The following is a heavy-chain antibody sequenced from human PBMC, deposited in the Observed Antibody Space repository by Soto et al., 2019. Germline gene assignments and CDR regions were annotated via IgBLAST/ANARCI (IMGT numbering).Heavy chain of an antibody. V-gene: IGHV3-66*01. J-gene: IGHJ4*02. Sequence: GGSLRLSCAASGFTFSSYGMSWVRQAPGKGLEWVSVIYSGGSTFYADSVRGRFTISRDNSKNTVNLQMNSLRAEDTAVYYCARDSPPGWHFDYWGQGTLVTVSS. CDR2: IYSGGST. CDR1: GFTFSSYG. D-gene: IGHD6-19*01. CDR3: ARDSPPGWHFDY.